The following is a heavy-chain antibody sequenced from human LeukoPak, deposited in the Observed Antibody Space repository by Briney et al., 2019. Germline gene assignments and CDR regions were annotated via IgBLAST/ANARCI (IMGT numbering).Heavy chain of an antibody. CDR3: ARGNTAMVTPDY. Sequence: SVKVSCKASGGTFSSYAISWVRQAPGQGLEWMGGIIPIFGTANYAQKFQDRVTITADESTSTAYMELSSLRSEDTAVYYCARGNTAMVTPDYWGQGTLVTVSS. J-gene: IGHJ4*02. CDR2: IIPIFGTA. V-gene: IGHV1-69*13. D-gene: IGHD5-18*01. CDR1: GGTFSSYA.